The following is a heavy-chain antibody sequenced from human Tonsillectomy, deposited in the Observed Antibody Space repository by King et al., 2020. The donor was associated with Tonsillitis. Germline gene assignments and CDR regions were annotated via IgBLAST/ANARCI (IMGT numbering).Heavy chain of an antibody. J-gene: IGHJ6*02. CDR3: ARGVGYCGRTSWSVGSPDYYYYGMDV. CDR2: MNPNSGNT. D-gene: IGHD2-2*03. V-gene: IGHV1-8*02. Sequence: VQLVESGAEVKKPGASVKVSCKASGYTFTSYDINWVRQATGQGLEWMAWMNPNSGNTGYAQKFQGRVTMTRNTSISTAYMELSRLRSEDTAVYYCARGVGYCGRTSWSVGSPDYYYYGMDVGGRGTTVTVS. CDR1: GYTFTSYD.